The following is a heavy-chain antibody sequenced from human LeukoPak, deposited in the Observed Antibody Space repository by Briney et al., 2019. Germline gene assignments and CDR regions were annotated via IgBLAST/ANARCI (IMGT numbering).Heavy chain of an antibody. D-gene: IGHD6-19*01. V-gene: IGHV4-59*01. CDR2: IYYSGST. Sequence: SETLSLTCTVSGGSISSYYWSWIRQPPGKGLEWIGYIYYSGSTNYNPSLKSRVTISVDTSKNQFSLKLSSVTAADTAVYYCTVAGTGGLGPFDPWGQGTLVTVSS. J-gene: IGHJ5*02. CDR1: GGSISSYY. CDR3: TVAGTGGLGPFDP.